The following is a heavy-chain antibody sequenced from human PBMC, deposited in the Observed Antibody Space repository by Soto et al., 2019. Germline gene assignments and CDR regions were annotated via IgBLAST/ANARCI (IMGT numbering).Heavy chain of an antibody. CDR2: ISYDGSNK. Sequence: QVQLVGSGGGVVQPGRSLRLSCAASGFTFSSYGMHWVRQAPGKGLEWVAVISYDGSNKYYADSVKGRFTISRDNSKNTLYLQMNSLRAEDTAVYYCATYGYYYYYGMDVWGQGTTVTVSS. J-gene: IGHJ6*02. D-gene: IGHD3-10*01. CDR1: GFTFSSYG. CDR3: ATYGYYYYYGMDV. V-gene: IGHV3-30*03.